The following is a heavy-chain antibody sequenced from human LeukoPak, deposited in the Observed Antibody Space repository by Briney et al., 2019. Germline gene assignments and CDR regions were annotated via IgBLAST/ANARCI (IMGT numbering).Heavy chain of an antibody. CDR3: ARDWGPRGVIYVGWFDP. CDR2: IYHSGST. Sequence: SETLSLTCAVSGGSISSSNWWSWVRQPPGKGLEWIGEIYHSGSTNYNPSLKSRVTISVDTSKNQFSLKLSSVTAADTAVYYCARDWGPRGVIYVGWFDPWGQGTLVTVSS. CDR1: GGSISSSNW. V-gene: IGHV4-4*02. D-gene: IGHD3-10*01. J-gene: IGHJ5*02.